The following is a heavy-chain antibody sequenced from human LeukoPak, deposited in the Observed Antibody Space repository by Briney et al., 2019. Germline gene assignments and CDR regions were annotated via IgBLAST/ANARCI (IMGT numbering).Heavy chain of an antibody. J-gene: IGHJ4*02. CDR2: ISGSGDST. CDR3: AKKPSSGYYYIDY. V-gene: IGHV3-23*01. CDR1: GFTFSSYA. D-gene: IGHD3-22*01. Sequence: GGSLRLSCAASGFTFSSYAMSWVRQAPGKGLEWVSAISGSGDSTYYADSVKGQFTISRDISKNTLFLQMNSLRAEDTAVYCCAKKPSSGYYYIDYWGQGTLVTVSS.